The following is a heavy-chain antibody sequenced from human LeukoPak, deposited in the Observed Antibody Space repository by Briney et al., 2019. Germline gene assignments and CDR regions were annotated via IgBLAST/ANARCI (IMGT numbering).Heavy chain of an antibody. V-gene: IGHV3-20*03. Sequence: WIRQPPGKGLEWVSGINWNGGSTGYADSVKGRFTISRDNAKNSLYLQMNSLRAEDTALYYCARGGYCSSTSCPNMDVWGKGTTVTVSS. CDR2: INWNGGST. D-gene: IGHD2-2*01. J-gene: IGHJ6*03. CDR3: ARGGYCSSTSCPNMDV.